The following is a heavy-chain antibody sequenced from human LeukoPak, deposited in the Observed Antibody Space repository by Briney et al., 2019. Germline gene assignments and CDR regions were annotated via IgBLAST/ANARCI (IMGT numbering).Heavy chain of an antibody. D-gene: IGHD6-13*01. CDR1: GGSISSYY. Sequence: SETLSLTCSVSGGSISSYYWSWIRQPPGQGLEWIGYISYSGSTNYNPSLKRRVTISVDTSKNQFSLKLRSVTAADTAVYYCAREAAAGTFYFDYWGRGTLVTVSS. V-gene: IGHV4-59*01. J-gene: IGHJ4*02. CDR3: AREAAAGTFYFDY. CDR2: ISYSGST.